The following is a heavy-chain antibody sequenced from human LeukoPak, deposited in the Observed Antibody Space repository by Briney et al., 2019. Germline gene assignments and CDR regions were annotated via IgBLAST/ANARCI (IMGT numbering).Heavy chain of an antibody. CDR1: GFTFSSYW. J-gene: IGHJ4*02. V-gene: IGHV3-74*01. D-gene: IGHD4-23*01. CDR3: ARDDYGGRGEFDS. CDR2: INSDGSTT. Sequence: GGSLRLSCAASGFTFSSYWMHWVRQAPGKGLVWVSRINSDGSTTSYADSVKGRFTISRDNAKNTLYLQMNSLRAEDTAVYYCARDDYGGRGEFDSWGQGTLVTVSS.